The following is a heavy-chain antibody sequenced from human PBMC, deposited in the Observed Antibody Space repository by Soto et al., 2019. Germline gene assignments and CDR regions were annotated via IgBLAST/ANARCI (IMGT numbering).Heavy chain of an antibody. CDR1: GFTFGSYW. Sequence: SGGSLRLSCAASGFTFGSYWMSWARQAPGKGLEWVANINQGGREKNYVDSVKGRFSISRDNAEKSHHLQMNSLRAEDTAVYYCAKYGSGSYGAYAFDIWGQGTMVTVSS. J-gene: IGHJ3*02. D-gene: IGHD3-10*01. CDR3: AKYGSGSYGAYAFDI. CDR2: INQGGREK. V-gene: IGHV3-7*01.